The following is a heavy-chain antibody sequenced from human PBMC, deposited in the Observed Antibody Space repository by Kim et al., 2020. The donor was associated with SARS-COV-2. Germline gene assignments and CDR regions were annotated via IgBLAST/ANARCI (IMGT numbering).Heavy chain of an antibody. CDR3: ARGPLRITMVRGVTQDY. Sequence: SETLSLTCAVYGGSFSGYYWSWIRQPPGKGLEWIGEINHSGSTNYNPSLKSRVTISVDTSKNQFSLKLSSVTAADTAVYYCARGPLRITMVRGVTQDYWGQGTLVTVSS. CDR1: GGSFSGYY. J-gene: IGHJ4*02. V-gene: IGHV4-34*01. CDR2: INHSGST. D-gene: IGHD3-10*01.